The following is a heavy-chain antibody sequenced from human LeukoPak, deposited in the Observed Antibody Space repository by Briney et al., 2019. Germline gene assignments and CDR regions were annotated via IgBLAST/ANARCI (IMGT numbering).Heavy chain of an antibody. CDR1: GGSFSGYY. D-gene: IGHD5-12*01. Sequence: SETVSLTCAVYGGSFSGYYWSWIRQPPGKGLEWIGEIKHSGSTNYNPSLKSRVTISVDTSKNQFSLKLSSVTAADTAVYYCARGEWLRSWFAYWGQGTLVTVSS. V-gene: IGHV4-34*01. CDR2: IKHSGST. CDR3: ARGEWLRSWFAY. J-gene: IGHJ4*02.